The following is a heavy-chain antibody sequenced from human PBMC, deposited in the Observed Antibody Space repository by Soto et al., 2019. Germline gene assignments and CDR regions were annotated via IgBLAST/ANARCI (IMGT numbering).Heavy chain of an antibody. V-gene: IGHV3-23*01. D-gene: IGHD4-17*01. CDR2: ITGSGGSK. J-gene: IGHJ4*02. Sequence: EVQLLESGGGLVQPGGSLRLSCAASGFTFSTYAMIWVRQAPGKGLEWVSVITGSGGSKYYADSVKGRFTISRDTSKNKLLLQMNSLRAEDTAVYYCAKDRYGDYGGIDYWGQGTMVTVSS. CDR3: AKDRYGDYGGIDY. CDR1: GFTFSTYA.